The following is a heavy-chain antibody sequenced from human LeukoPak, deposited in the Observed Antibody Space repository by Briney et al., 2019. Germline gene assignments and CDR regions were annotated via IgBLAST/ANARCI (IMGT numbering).Heavy chain of an antibody. D-gene: IGHD5-24*01. V-gene: IGHV1-2*06. CDR2: INPNSGGT. J-gene: IGHJ4*02. CDR3: AIQFSMATNSPFVY. CDR1: GYTFTGYY. Sequence: VSVKVSCKASGYTFTGYYMHWVRQAPGQGLEWMGRINPNSGGTNYAQKFQGRVTMTRDTSISTAYMELSRLRSDDTAVYYCAIQFSMATNSPFVYWGQGTLVTVSS.